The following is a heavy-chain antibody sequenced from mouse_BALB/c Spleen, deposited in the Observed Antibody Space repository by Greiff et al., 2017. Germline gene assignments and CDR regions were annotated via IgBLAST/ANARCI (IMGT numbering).Heavy chain of an antibody. V-gene: IGHV1-14*01. CDR2: INPYNDGT. CDR3: ARAYYRYDEGYYAMDY. J-gene: IGHJ4*01. Sequence: VQLQQSGPELVKPGASVKMSCKASGYTFTSYVMHWVKQKPGQGLEWIGYINPYNDGTKYNEKFKGKATLTSDKSSSTAYMELSSLTSEDSAVYYCARAYYRYDEGYYAMDYWGQGTSVTVSS. CDR1: GYTFTSYV. D-gene: IGHD2-14*01.